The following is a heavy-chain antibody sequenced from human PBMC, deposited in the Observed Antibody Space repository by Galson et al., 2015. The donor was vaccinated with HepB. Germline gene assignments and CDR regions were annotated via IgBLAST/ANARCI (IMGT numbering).Heavy chain of an antibody. CDR2: INPSGGST. CDR1: GHTFTSYY. V-gene: IGHV1-46*01. J-gene: IGHJ4*02. CDR3: ARGREQYQAVAGTDY. D-gene: IGHD6-19*01. Sequence: SVKVSCKASGHTFTSYYMHWVRQAPGQGLEWMGIINPSGGSTTYAQKFQGRVTMTRDTSTSTVYMELSSLRSEDTAVYYCARGREQYQAVAGTDYWGQGTLVTVSS.